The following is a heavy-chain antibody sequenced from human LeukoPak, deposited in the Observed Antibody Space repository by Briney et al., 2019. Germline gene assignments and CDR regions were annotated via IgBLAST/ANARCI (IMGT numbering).Heavy chain of an antibody. D-gene: IGHD3-3*01. CDR1: GYTFTSYD. CDR3: ARGRSFGVVIGYYYYMDV. Sequence: ASVKVSCKASGYTFTSYDINWVRQATGQGLEWMGWMNPNSGNTGYAQKFQGRVTITRNTSISTAYMELSSLRSEDTAVYYCARGRSFGVVIGYYYYMDVWGKGTTVTVS. J-gene: IGHJ6*03. CDR2: MNPNSGNT. V-gene: IGHV1-8*03.